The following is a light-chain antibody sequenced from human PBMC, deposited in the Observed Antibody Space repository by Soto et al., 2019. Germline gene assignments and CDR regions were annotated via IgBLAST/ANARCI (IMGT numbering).Light chain of an antibody. CDR3: QQYGSSPT. V-gene: IGKV3-20*01. CDR1: QSVSSNY. CDR2: ETY. J-gene: IGKJ1*01. Sequence: EIVLTQSPGTLSLSPGERATLSCRASQSVSSNYLAWYQQKPGQAPRLLIYETYRRATGIPDRFSGSGSGIDFTLTISRLEPEDFAVYYCQQYGSSPTFGQGTKVDIK.